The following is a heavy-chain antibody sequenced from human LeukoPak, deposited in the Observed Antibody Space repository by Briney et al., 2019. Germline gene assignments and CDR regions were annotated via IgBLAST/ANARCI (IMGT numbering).Heavy chain of an antibody. Sequence: GGSLRLSCAASGFTASSNYMSWVRQAPGKGLEWISIIYSRDNTDYADSVKGRFIISRDNSKNTVYLQMNSLRADDTAVYYCARDRAYGDYAAWGQGTLVTVSS. CDR1: GFTASSNY. CDR2: IYSRDNT. V-gene: IGHV3-53*01. CDR3: ARDRAYGDYAA. J-gene: IGHJ5*02. D-gene: IGHD4-17*01.